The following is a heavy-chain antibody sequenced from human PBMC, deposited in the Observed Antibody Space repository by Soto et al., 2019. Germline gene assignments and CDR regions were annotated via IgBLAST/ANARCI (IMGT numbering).Heavy chain of an antibody. CDR3: ARDFNWGFDY. D-gene: IGHD7-27*01. CDR2: ITSTSSAI. J-gene: IGHJ4*02. Sequence: EVQLVESGGGLAQPGGSLRLSCAASGFTYKSHNMNWVRQAPGKGLEWVSYITSTSSAIYYADSVKGRFTISRDNAKNSLYLQRNSLRAEDTGVYYCARDFNWGFDYWGRGTLVTVSS. V-gene: IGHV3-48*01. CDR1: GFTYKSHN.